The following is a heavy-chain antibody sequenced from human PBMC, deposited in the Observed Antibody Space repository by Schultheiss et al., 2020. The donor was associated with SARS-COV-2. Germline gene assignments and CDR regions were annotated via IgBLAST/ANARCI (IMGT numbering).Heavy chain of an antibody. J-gene: IGHJ6*02. D-gene: IGHD4-17*01. Sequence: GESLKISCAASGFTFSSYGMHWVRQAPGKGLEWVAVIWYDGSNKYYADSVKGRFTISRDNSKNTLYLQMNSLRAEDTAVYYCAKDSRQDYGDPFYYGMDVWGQGTTVTVSS. CDR2: IWYDGSNK. CDR3: AKDSRQDYGDPFYYGMDV. CDR1: GFTFSSYG. V-gene: IGHV3-33*06.